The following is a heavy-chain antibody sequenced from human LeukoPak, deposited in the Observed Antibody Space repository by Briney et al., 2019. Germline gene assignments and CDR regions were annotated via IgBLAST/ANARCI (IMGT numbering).Heavy chain of an antibody. CDR1: GGSINGYY. CDR3: ARGNDWSPYYFDY. V-gene: IGHV4-59*01. CDR2: IYYSGST. D-gene: IGHD3-9*01. J-gene: IGHJ4*02. Sequence: SETLSLTCTVSGGSINGYYWSWIRQPPGKGLEWIGYIYYSGSTSYNPSLKSRVTISVDVSKNQFSLNLRSVTAADTALYHCARGNDWSPYYFDYWGQGTLVSVSS.